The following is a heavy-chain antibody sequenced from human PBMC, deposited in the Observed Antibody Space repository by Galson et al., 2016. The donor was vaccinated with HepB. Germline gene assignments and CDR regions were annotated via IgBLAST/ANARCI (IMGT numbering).Heavy chain of an antibody. D-gene: IGHD3-9*01. J-gene: IGHJ6*02. V-gene: IGHV1-69*13. CDR2: IIPIFATA. CDR3: ARSPEDNDLSTGYHLDYYYYGMDV. CDR1: GGTFSNYV. Sequence: SVKVSCKASGGTFSNYVISWVRQAPGQGLEWMGGIIPIFATANFTQKFQGRVSFTADESTNTAYMELSSLKSEDTAVYFCARSPEDNDLSTGYHLDYYYYGMDVWGQGTTGTVSS.